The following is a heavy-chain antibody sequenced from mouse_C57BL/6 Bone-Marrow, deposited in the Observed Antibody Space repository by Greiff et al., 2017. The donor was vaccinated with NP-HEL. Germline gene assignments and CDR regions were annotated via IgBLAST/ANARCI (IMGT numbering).Heavy chain of an antibody. D-gene: IGHD1-1*01. CDR1: GFNIKNTY. CDR2: IDPANGNT. Sequence: VQLQQSVAELVRPGASVKLSCTASGFNIKNTYMHWVKQRPEQGLEWIGRIDPANGNTKYAPKFKGKATITADTSSNTAYLQLSSLTSEDTAIYYCARRPYGSSYPSYWYFDVWGTGTTVTVSS. CDR3: ARRPYGSSYPSYWYFDV. J-gene: IGHJ1*03. V-gene: IGHV14-3*01.